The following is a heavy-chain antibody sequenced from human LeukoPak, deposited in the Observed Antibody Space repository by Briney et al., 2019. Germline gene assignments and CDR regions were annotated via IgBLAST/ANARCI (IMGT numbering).Heavy chain of an antibody. CDR3: TRESRVGNRFDL. J-gene: IGHJ5*02. D-gene: IGHD2-15*01. Sequence: ASVKVSCKASGYSFTDYYIHWVRQAPGQGLEWMGWINPDSGDTNYAQKFQGGVTMTRDTSIRTVYMELRGLRSDDAAIYYCTRESRVGNRFDLWGQGSLVIVSS. V-gene: IGHV1-2*02. CDR2: INPDSGDT. CDR1: GYSFTDYY.